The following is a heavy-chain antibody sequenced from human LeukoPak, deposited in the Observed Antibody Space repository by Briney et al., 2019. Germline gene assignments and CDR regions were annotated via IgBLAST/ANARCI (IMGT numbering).Heavy chain of an antibody. D-gene: IGHD3-10*01. V-gene: IGHV1-69*13. J-gene: IGHJ4*02. CDR2: IIPIFGTA. CDR3: ARGPRYGLRY. Sequence: ASVKVSCKASGGTFSSYAISWVRQAPGQGLEWMGGIIPIFGTANYAQKFRGRVTITADESTSTAYMELSSLRSEDTAVYYCARGPRYGLRYWGQGTLVTVSS. CDR1: GGTFSSYA.